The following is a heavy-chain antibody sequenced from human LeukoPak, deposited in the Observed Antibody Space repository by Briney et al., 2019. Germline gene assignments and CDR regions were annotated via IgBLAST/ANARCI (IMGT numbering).Heavy chain of an antibody. CDR2: IRYDGTNK. D-gene: IGHD2-15*01. J-gene: IGHJ4*02. CDR1: GFTFSGYG. V-gene: IGHV3-30*02. Sequence: GGSLRLSCAASGFTFSGYGMHWVRQAPGKGLEWVAFIRYDGTNKYYADSVKGRFTISRDNSKNTLYLQMNSLSAEDTALYYCAKAGGSGISDLSDYWGQGTLVTVSS. CDR3: AKAGGSGISDLSDY.